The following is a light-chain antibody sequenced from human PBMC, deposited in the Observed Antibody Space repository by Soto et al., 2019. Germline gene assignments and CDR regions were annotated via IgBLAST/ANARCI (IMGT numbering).Light chain of an antibody. CDR3: QQYGSSPRT. V-gene: IGKV3-20*01. J-gene: IGKJ5*01. CDR2: GAS. CDR1: QSVSSSY. Sequence: EIVLTQSPGTLSLSPGERATLSCRASQSVSSSYLGWYQQKPGQAPRLLIFGASNRATGIPDRFSGSGSGTYFTLTISILEPEDFAVYYCQQYGSSPRTFGQGTRLEIK.